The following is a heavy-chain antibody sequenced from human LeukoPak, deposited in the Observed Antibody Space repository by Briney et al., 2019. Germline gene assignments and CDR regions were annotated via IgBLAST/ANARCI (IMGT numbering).Heavy chain of an antibody. Sequence: GGSLRLSCAASGFTVSSNYMSWVRQAPGKGLEWVSGISGSGARTFYADSVKGRFTISRDNSKNTLDLQMNSLRAEDTGTYYCAKADCGGECYYVMAVWGQGTTVTVSS. D-gene: IGHD2-21*01. CDR2: ISGSGART. CDR1: GFTVSSNY. J-gene: IGHJ6*02. CDR3: AKADCGGECYYVMAV. V-gene: IGHV3-23*01.